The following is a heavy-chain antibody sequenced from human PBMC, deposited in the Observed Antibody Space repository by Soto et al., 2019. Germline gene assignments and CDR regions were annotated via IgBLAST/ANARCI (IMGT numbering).Heavy chain of an antibody. J-gene: IGHJ6*02. CDR1: GFTVSSNY. Sequence: GGSLRLSCAASGFTVSSNYMSWVRQAPGKGLEWVSVIYSGGSTYYADSVKGRFTISRDNSKNTLYLQMNSLRAEDTAVYYCARDMTTVVTGGYYGMDVWGQGNTVTVSS. V-gene: IGHV3-53*01. CDR2: IYSGGST. D-gene: IGHD4-17*01. CDR3: ARDMTTVVTGGYYGMDV.